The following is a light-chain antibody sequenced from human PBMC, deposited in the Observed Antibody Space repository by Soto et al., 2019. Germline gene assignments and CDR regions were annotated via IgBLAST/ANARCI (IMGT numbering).Light chain of an antibody. Sequence: QWTQSPSSLSASVGYRVTITCRASQGISSNLAWYQQKPGRAPKILIFGASTLQSGVPSRFSVSASGTEVTITISSLKNEDFATYDCLQQNSYPYTFGQGTRLEIK. CDR2: GAS. CDR3: LQQNSYPYT. V-gene: IGKV1-9*01. CDR1: QGISSN. J-gene: IGKJ5*01.